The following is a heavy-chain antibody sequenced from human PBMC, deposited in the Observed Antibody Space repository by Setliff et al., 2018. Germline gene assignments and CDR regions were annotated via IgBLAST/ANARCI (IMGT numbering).Heavy chain of an antibody. CDR1: GYTFTSYG. CDR3: VREYSGGGLT. CDR2: IGVYNGNT. J-gene: IGHJ3*01. Sequence: GASVKVSCKASGYTFTSYGFSWVRQAPGQGLEWMGRIGVYNGNTNYGQKYQGRVAMTTDTSTNTVYMELRSLRSDDTAVYFCVREYSGGGLTWGQGTMVTVSS. V-gene: IGHV1-18*01. D-gene: IGHD1-26*01.